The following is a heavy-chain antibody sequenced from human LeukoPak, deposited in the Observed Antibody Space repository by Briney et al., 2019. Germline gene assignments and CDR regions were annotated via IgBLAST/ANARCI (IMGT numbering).Heavy chain of an antibody. CDR1: GYTLTELS. J-gene: IGHJ4*02. CDR2: FDPEDGET. Sequence: ASVKVSCKVSGYTLTELSMHWVRQAPGKGLEWMGGFDPEDGETIYAQKFQGRVTMTEDTSTDTAYMELSSLRSEDTAVYYCARVWGYYYDSSGYSDFDYWGQGTLVTVSS. D-gene: IGHD3-22*01. CDR3: ARVWGYYYDSSGYSDFDY. V-gene: IGHV1-24*01.